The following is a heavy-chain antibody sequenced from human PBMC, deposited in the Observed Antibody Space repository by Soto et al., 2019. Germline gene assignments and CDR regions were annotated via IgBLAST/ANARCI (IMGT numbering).Heavy chain of an antibody. J-gene: IGHJ5*02. CDR2: ISGSGGST. V-gene: IGHV3-23*01. D-gene: IGHD3-10*01. Sequence: GGSLRLSCAASGFTFSSYAMSWVRQAPGKGLEWVSAISGSGGSTYYADSVKGRFTISRDNSKNTLYLQMNSLRAEDTAVYYCAKEVTMVRGVIAPRPEQDWFDPWGQGTLVTVSS. CDR3: AKEVTMVRGVIAPRPEQDWFDP. CDR1: GFTFSSYA.